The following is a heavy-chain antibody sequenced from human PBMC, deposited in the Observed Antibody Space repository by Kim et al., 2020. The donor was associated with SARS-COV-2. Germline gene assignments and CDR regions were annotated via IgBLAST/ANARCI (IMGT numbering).Heavy chain of an antibody. D-gene: IGHD3-22*01. Sequence: GGSLRLSCAASGFTVSSNYMSWVRQAPGKGLEWVSVIYSGGSTYYADSVKGRFTISRDNSKNTLYLQMNSLRAEDTAVYYCARDHYYDSSGYIRYYYGMDVWGQGTTVTVSS. CDR2: IYSGGST. V-gene: IGHV3-66*01. CDR1: GFTVSSNY. J-gene: IGHJ6*02. CDR3: ARDHYYDSSGYIRYYYGMDV.